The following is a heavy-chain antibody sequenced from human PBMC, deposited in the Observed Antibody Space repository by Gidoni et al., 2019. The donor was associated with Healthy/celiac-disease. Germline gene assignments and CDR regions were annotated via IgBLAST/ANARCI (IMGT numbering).Heavy chain of an antibody. V-gene: IGHV3-9*01. CDR1: GFTFDDYA. CDR3: AKDNGSGSYYNGGAFDI. Sequence: EVQLVESGGGLVQPGRSLRLSCAACGFTFDDYAMHWVRQAPGKGMEWVSGISWNSGSIVYAHPVKGRFTISRDYAKNSLYLQMNSLRAEDTALYYCAKDNGSGSYYNGGAFDIWGQGTMVTVSS. D-gene: IGHD3-10*01. CDR2: ISWNSGSI. J-gene: IGHJ3*02.